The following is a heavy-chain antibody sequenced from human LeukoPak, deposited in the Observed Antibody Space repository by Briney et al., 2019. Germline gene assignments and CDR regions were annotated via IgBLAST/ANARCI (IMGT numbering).Heavy chain of an antibody. D-gene: IGHD3-9*01. CDR3: ARLTGYSSESWFDP. Sequence: SETLSLTCTVSSGSISSYYWSWIRQPPGKGLEWIGYIYYSRSTNYNPSLKSRVTISVDTSKNQFSLKLSSVTAADTAVYYCARLTGYSSESWFDPWGQGTLVTVSS. J-gene: IGHJ5*02. V-gene: IGHV4-59*01. CDR2: IYYSRST. CDR1: SGSISSYY.